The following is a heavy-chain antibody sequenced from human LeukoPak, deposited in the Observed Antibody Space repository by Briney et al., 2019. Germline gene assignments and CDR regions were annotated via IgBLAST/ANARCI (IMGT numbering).Heavy chain of an antibody. CDR3: ARERYSYGLFDY. CDR2: ISGGSDNT. J-gene: IGHJ4*02. D-gene: IGHD5-18*01. V-gene: IGHV3-23*01. Sequence: GGSLRLSCAASGFIFSSYAMSWVRQPPGKGLEWVSGISGGSDNTDYADSVKGRFTISRDISKSTLFLQMNSLRAEDTAVYYCARERYSYGLFDYWGQGTLVTVSS. CDR1: GFIFSSYA.